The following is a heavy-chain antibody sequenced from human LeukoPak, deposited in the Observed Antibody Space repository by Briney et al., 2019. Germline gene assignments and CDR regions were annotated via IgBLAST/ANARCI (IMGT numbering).Heavy chain of an antibody. Sequence: GGSLRLSCAASGFTFSSYSMNWVRQAPGKGLEWVSSISSSSSYIYYADSVKGRFTISRDNAKNSRYLQMNSLRAEDTAVYYCARVYDSSGSSIGYWGQGTLVTVSS. CDR3: ARVYDSSGSSIGY. J-gene: IGHJ4*02. CDR1: GFTFSSYS. CDR2: ISSSSSYI. V-gene: IGHV3-21*01. D-gene: IGHD3-22*01.